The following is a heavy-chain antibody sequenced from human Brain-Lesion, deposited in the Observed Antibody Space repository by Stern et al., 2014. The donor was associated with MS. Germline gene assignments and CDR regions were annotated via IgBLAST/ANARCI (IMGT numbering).Heavy chain of an antibody. Sequence: EVQLVESGGDLVQPGRSLRLSCAAFGFPFDDYAMHWVRPAPGKGLAWVAGISWNSGTSGYADSVKGRFTTSRDNAYSSLYLQMNSLRPEDTALYYCARDITGSSAYFAYWGQGTLVTVSS. V-gene: IGHV3-9*01. D-gene: IGHD1-14*01. J-gene: IGHJ4*02. CDR2: ISWNSGTS. CDR1: GFPFDDYA. CDR3: ARDITGSSAYFAY.